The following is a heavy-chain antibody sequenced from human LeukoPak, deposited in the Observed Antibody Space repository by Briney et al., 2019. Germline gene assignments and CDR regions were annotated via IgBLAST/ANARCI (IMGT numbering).Heavy chain of an antibody. CDR2: INTGTGNT. CDR3: ARAPRSSILRFDP. Sequence: ASVKVSCKASGYTFTSYGISWVRQAPGQRLEWMGWINTGTGNTKCSQKFQGRVTITRDTSASTAYMELSSLRSEDTAVYYCARAPRSSILRFDPWGQGTLVTVSS. V-gene: IGHV1-3*04. D-gene: IGHD6-6*01. J-gene: IGHJ5*02. CDR1: GYTFTSYG.